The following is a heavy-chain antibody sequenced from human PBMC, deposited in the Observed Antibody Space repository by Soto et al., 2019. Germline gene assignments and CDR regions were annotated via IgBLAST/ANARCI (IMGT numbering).Heavy chain of an antibody. CDR3: ARDVGMASRPYLDY. CDR1: GYTFSSYY. D-gene: IGHD6-6*01. CDR2: INPSGGTT. Sequence: GASVKVSCKSSGYTFSSYYMHWVRQAPGQGLEWMGIINPSGGTTTYAQKFQGRVTMTRDTSTSTVYMELISLTSEDTAVYYCARDVGMASRPYLDYWGQGTLVTVSS. V-gene: IGHV1-46*01. J-gene: IGHJ4*02.